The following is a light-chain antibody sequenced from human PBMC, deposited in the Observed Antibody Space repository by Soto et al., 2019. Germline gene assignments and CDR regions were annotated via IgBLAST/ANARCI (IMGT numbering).Light chain of an antibody. CDR2: GVS. CDR1: SSDIGSHNF. CDR3: SSYTSTYIWV. J-gene: IGLJ3*02. Sequence: QSALTQPASVSGSPGQSITISCTGTSSDIGSHNFVSWHQQHPGKAPKFIIYGVSNRPSGVSNRFSGSKSGNTASLTISGLLADDEADYYCSSYTSTYIWVFGGGTKLTVL. V-gene: IGLV2-14*01.